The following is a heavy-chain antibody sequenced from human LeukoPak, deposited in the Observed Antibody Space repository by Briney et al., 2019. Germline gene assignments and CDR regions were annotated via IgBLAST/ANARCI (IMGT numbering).Heavy chain of an antibody. J-gene: IGHJ6*03. CDR2: INHSGST. CDR3: ARHYLYSSSWYDYYYYYYMDV. Sequence: PGGSLRLSCAASGFTFSSNYMSWVRQAPGKGLEWIGEINHSGSTNYNPSLKSRVTISVDTSKNQFSLKLSSVTAADTAVYYCARHYLYSSSWYDYYYYYYMDVWGKGTTVTISS. D-gene: IGHD6-13*01. V-gene: IGHV4-34*01. CDR1: GFTFSSNY.